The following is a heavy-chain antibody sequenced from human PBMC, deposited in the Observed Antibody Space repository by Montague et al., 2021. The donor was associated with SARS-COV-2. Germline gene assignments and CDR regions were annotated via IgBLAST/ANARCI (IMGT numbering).Heavy chain of an antibody. CDR2: IYNNGST. J-gene: IGHJ6*02. CDR3: ARGGGDSADYYYAMEV. V-gene: IGHV4-59*01. Sequence: SETLSLTCTVSGGSISSYYWSWIRQPPGTGLQWIGYIYNNGSTNCNTSLKSRVTLSIDTSKNQLSLKLTSVTAADTAVYYCARGGGDSADYYYAMEVWGQGTTVTVSS. D-gene: IGHD2-21*02. CDR1: GGSISSYY.